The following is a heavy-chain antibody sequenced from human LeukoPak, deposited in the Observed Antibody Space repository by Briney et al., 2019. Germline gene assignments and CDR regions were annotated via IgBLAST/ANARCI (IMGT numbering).Heavy chain of an antibody. D-gene: IGHD2-2*01. CDR3: ARDLGIVVVPADGDGYFDY. CDR2: INPNSGGT. V-gene: IGHV1-2*02. Sequence: GASVKVSCKASGYTFTSYGISWVRQAPGQGLEWMGWINPNSGGTNYAQKFQGRVTMTRDTSISTAYMELSRLRSDDTAVYYCARDLGIVVVPADGDGYFDYWGQGTLVTVSS. J-gene: IGHJ4*02. CDR1: GYTFTSYG.